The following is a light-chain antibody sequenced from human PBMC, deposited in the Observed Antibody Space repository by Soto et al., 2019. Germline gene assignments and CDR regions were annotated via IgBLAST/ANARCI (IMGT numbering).Light chain of an antibody. CDR1: QSVSSSY. CDR2: GAS. V-gene: IGKV3-20*01. CDR3: QQDGISRLT. J-gene: IGKJ4*01. Sequence: EIVLTQSPGTLSLSPGERATLSCRASQSVSSSYLAWYQQKPGQAPRLLIYGASSRATGIPDRFSGSGSGTDFTLTISRLEPEDFAVYYSQQDGISRLTFGGGTKV.